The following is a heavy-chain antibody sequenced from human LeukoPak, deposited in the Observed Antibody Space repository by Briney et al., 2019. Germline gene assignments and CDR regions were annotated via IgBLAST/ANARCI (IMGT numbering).Heavy chain of an antibody. J-gene: IGHJ3*02. CDR2: INPNNGGT. Sequence: ASVKVSCKASGYTFTGYYIHWVRQAPGQGLEWMGRINPNNGGTNYAQKFQGRVTMTRDTSISTAYMDLSGLRSDDTAVYYCARASFSIAVAGTLGAFDIWGQGTMVTVSS. V-gene: IGHV1-2*06. CDR1: GYTFTGYY. CDR3: ARASFSIAVAGTLGAFDI. D-gene: IGHD6-19*01.